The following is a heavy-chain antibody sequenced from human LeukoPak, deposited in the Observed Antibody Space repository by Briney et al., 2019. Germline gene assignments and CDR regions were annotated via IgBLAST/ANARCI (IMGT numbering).Heavy chain of an antibody. Sequence: PSETLSLTCTVSGGSISSYSWNWIRQPAGKGLEWIGRIYTSGSTNYNPSLKSRVTMSVDPSKNQFSLKLSSVTAADTAVYYCARAPPYYYDSSGYYYSAFDIWGQGTMVTVSS. J-gene: IGHJ3*02. D-gene: IGHD3-22*01. CDR3: ARAPPYYYDSSGYYYSAFDI. CDR2: IYTSGST. CDR1: GGSISSYS. V-gene: IGHV4-4*07.